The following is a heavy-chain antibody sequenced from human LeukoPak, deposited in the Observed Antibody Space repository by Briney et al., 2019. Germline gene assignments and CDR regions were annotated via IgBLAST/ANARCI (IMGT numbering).Heavy chain of an antibody. CDR2: IYTSGST. CDR3: ATHCSSTSCYGTDY. Sequence: SETLSLTCTVSGGSISSYYWSWIRQPAGKGLEWIGRIYTSGSTNYNPSLKSRVTMSVDTSKNQFSLKLSSVTAADTAVYYCATHCSSTSCYGTDYWGQGTLVTVSS. CDR1: GGSISSYY. J-gene: IGHJ4*02. V-gene: IGHV4-4*07. D-gene: IGHD2-2*01.